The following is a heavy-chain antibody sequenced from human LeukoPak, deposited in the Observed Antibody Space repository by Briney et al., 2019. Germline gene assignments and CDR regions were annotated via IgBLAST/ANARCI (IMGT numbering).Heavy chain of an antibody. J-gene: IGHJ4*02. Sequence: VGSLRLSCAASGFTFSSYAMSWVRQAPGKGLEWVSAISGSGGSTYYADSVKGRFTISRDNSKNTLYLQMNSLRAEDTAVYYCAKDRYYDSSGYYYDWSGDYWGQGTLVTVSS. CDR3: AKDRYYDSSGYYYDWSGDY. V-gene: IGHV3-23*01. D-gene: IGHD3-22*01. CDR2: ISGSGGST. CDR1: GFTFSSYA.